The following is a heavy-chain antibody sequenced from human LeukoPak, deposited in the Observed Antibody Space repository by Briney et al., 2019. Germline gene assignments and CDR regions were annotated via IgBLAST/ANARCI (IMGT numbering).Heavy chain of an antibody. CDR3: ARNNGVDFDY. D-gene: IGHD2-8*01. J-gene: IGHJ4*02. CDR2: IDDSGRT. V-gene: IGHV4-31*03. CDR1: GAPISSGGYY. Sequence: SETPSLTCTVSGAPISSGGYYWSWIRQHPGKGLEWIGYIDDSGRTYYNPPLKSRITISVDTSKNHFSLNLNSVTAADTAVYFCARNNGVDFDYWGQGTLVTVSS.